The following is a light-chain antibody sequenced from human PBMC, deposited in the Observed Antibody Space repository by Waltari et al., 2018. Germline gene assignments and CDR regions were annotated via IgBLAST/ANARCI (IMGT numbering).Light chain of an antibody. CDR3: CSYVTGDTWV. CDR2: VIN. V-gene: IGLV2-23*02. J-gene: IGLJ3*02. Sequence: QSALTQPASVSGSPGQSITISCTGSSSDVGTYKFVSWYQQHPGKAPKLMIYVINPRPSGIFNRFSGSKFGNTAVLTIAGLQTDDEADYYCCSYVTGDTWVFGGGTRVAVL. CDR1: SSDVGTYKF.